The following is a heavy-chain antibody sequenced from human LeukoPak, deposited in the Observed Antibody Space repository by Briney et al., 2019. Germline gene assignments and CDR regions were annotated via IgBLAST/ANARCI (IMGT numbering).Heavy chain of an antibody. CDR3: ARNRGVCTGGSCYSYWFDP. V-gene: IGHV4-61*01. Sequence: SETLSLTCTVSGYSISSDYYWGWVRQPPGKGLEWIGYTYYSGSTNYNPSLKGRVTISVDTSKNQFSLKLSSVTAADTAVYYCARNRGVCTGGSCYSYWFDPWGQGTLVTVSS. CDR1: GYSISSDYY. CDR2: TYYSGST. J-gene: IGHJ5*02. D-gene: IGHD2-15*01.